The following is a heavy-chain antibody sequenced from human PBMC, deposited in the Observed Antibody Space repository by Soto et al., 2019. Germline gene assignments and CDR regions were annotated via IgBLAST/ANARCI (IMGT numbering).Heavy chain of an antibody. CDR1: GGSLSHHY. CDR2: INDSGST. CDR3: ARPLGAGAAAGRNAFEI. D-gene: IGHD6-13*01. Sequence: QVQLQQWGAGLLKPSETLSLTCAVYGGSLSHHYWSWVRHPPGKGLEWIGEINDSGSTNYNPSLKSRVTIAVDTSKNQFSLRLNSVTAADTAMYYCARPLGAGAAAGRNAFEIWGQGTMVTVSS. V-gene: IGHV4-34*01. J-gene: IGHJ3*02.